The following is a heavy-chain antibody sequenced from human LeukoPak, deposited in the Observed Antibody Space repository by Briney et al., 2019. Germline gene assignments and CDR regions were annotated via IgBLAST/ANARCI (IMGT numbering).Heavy chain of an antibody. D-gene: IGHD2/OR15-2a*01. Sequence: GGSLRLSCVASGFTVSNNYMSWVRQAPGKGLEWISSIYSGDTTYYADSVKGRFTISRHNSKNTLYLQVNSLRAEDTAMYYCARNILFAFDIWGQGTMVTVSS. CDR3: ARNILFAFDI. J-gene: IGHJ3*02. CDR2: IYSGDTT. V-gene: IGHV3-53*01. CDR1: GFTVSNNY.